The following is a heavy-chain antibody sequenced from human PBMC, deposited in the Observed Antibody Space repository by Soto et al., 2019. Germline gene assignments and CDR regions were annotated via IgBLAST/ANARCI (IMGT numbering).Heavy chain of an antibody. J-gene: IGHJ5*02. CDR1: GGSVGSGGYY. D-gene: IGHD3-22*01. V-gene: IGHV4-61*08. Sequence: PSETLSLTCTVSGGSVGSGGYYWSWIRQPPGKGLEWIGYIYYSGSTNYNPSLKSRVTISVDTSKNQFSLKLRFVTAADTAVYYCASGRYDSSGYHYWFDPWGQGTLVTVSS. CDR2: IYYSGST. CDR3: ASGRYDSSGYHYWFDP.